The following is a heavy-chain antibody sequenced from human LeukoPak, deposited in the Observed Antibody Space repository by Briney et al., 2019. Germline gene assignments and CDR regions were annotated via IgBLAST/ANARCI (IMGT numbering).Heavy chain of an antibody. V-gene: IGHV6-1*01. D-gene: IGHD1-26*01. Sequence: SQTLSLTCAISGDSVSSNSAAWNWIRQSPSRGLEWLGRTYFRSKWYNDFAVSVKSRITINPDTSKNQFSLQLNSVTPEDTAVYYCARDIVEASSGPGPDWGQGTLVTVSS. J-gene: IGHJ4*02. CDR2: TYFRSKWYN. CDR1: GDSVSSNSAA. CDR3: ARDIVEASSGPGPD.